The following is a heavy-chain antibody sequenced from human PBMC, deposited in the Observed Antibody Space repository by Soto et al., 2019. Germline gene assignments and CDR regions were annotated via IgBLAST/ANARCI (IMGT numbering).Heavy chain of an antibody. CDR3: ARGGYDFWSGYYRWFHH. J-gene: IGHJ5*02. CDR1: GGSFSGYY. Sequence: QVQLQQWGAGLLKPSETLSLTCAVYGGSFSGYYWSWIRQPPAKRLEWLGEINHTGSTNYNPSLNRRVTISVDSSKNQFSLKLSSVTAADTAVYYCARGGYDFWSGYYRWFHHWGQGTLVTVSS. V-gene: IGHV4-34*01. CDR2: INHTGST. D-gene: IGHD3-3*01.